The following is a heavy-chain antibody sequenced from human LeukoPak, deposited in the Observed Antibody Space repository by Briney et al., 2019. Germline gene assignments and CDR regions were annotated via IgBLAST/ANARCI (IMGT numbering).Heavy chain of an antibody. D-gene: IGHD6-6*01. CDR2: ISAYNGNT. CDR3: ARDLIAVRPGWFDP. J-gene: IGHJ5*02. CDR1: GYTFTTYG. Sequence: ASVKVSCKASGYTFTTYGISWVGQAPGQNVEWMGWISAYNGNTNYAQTFQGRVTMTTDTSTSTAYMELRSLRSDDTALYYCARDLIAVRPGWFDPWGQGTLVTVSS. V-gene: IGHV1-18*01.